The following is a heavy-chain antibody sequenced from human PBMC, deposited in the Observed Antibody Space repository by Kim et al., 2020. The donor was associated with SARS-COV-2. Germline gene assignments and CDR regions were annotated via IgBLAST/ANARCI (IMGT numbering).Heavy chain of an antibody. D-gene: IGHD3-9*01. CDR3: ARGPRYFDWLLNFDY. CDR2: ISSSSSTI. V-gene: IGHV3-48*04. CDR1: GFTFSSYS. J-gene: IGHJ4*02. Sequence: GGSLRLSCAASGFTFSSYSMNWVRQAPGKGLEWVSYISSSSSTIYYADSVKGRFTISRDNAKNSLYLQMNSLRAEDTAVYYCARGPRYFDWLLNFDYWGQGTLVTVSS.